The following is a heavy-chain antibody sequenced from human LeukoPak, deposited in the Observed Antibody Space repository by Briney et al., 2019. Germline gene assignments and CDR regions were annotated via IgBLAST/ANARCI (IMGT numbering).Heavy chain of an antibody. CDR2: INHSGST. CDR3: ARGSYYYGSGTSPRYYYGTDV. CDR1: GGSFSGYY. Sequence: PSETLSLTCAVYGGSFSGYYWSWIRQPPGKGLEWIGEINHSGSTNYNPSLKSRVTISVDTSKNQFSLKLSSVTAADTAVYYCARGSYYYGSGTSPRYYYGTDVWGQGTTVTVSS. V-gene: IGHV4-34*01. J-gene: IGHJ6*02. D-gene: IGHD3-10*01.